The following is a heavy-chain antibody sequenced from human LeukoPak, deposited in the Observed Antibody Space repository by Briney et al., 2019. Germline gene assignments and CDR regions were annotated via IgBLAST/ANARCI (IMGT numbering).Heavy chain of an antibody. Sequence: SETLSLTCTVSGRSISSSTYYWAWIRQPPGKGLGWIGSIYYSGSTYSNPSLKSRVTISVDTSKNQFSLKLSSVTAADTAVYYCARRPTMSDAFDIWGQGTMVTVSS. V-gene: IGHV4-39*01. CDR3: ARRPTMSDAFDI. CDR2: IYYSGST. J-gene: IGHJ3*02. CDR1: GRSISSSTYY. D-gene: IGHD3-10*02.